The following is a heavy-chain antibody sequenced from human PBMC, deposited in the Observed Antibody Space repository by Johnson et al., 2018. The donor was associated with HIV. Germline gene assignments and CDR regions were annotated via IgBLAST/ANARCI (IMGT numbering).Heavy chain of an antibody. CDR2: ISHDGSNK. CDR1: GFSFGTYA. Sequence: QVQLVESGGGVVQPGRSLRLSCAASGFSFGTYAMHWVRQAPGKGLAWVAVISHDGSNKYYADSVKGRFTISRDNSKNTLYLQMNSLRAEDTAVYYCAKVYCGGDCSFGGAAFNIWGQGTTVTVSS. CDR3: AKVYCGGDCSFGGAAFNI. V-gene: IGHV3-30-3*01. D-gene: IGHD2-21*02. J-gene: IGHJ3*02.